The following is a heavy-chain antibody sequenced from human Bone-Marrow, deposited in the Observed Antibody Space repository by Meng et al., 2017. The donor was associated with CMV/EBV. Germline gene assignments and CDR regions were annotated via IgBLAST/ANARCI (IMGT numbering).Heavy chain of an antibody. CDR3: ARGMGSYYFDY. D-gene: IGHD2-8*01. CDR1: GGSFSGYY. Sequence: SETLSLTCAVYGGSFSGYYWSWIRQPPGKGLEWIGEINHSGSTNYNPSLKSRVTISVDTSKNQFSLKLSSVTAADTAVYYCARGMGSYYFDYWGQGTLVTVYS. CDR2: INHSGST. J-gene: IGHJ4*02. V-gene: IGHV4-34*01.